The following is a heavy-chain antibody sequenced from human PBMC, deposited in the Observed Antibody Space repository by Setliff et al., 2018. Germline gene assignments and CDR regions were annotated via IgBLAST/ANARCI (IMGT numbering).Heavy chain of an antibody. CDR3: AREGVDTRSSTDYRYYMDV. J-gene: IGHJ6*03. D-gene: IGHD5-18*01. Sequence: AASVKVSCKASGGTFSNYGVSWVRQAPGQGLEWMGGTIPLFGTTNYAQEFQGRVTIITDESTSTAYMELSSLRFEDTAVYYCAREGVDTRSSTDYRYYMDVWGKGTTVTVSS. CDR1: GGTFSNYG. V-gene: IGHV1-69*05. CDR2: TIPLFGTT.